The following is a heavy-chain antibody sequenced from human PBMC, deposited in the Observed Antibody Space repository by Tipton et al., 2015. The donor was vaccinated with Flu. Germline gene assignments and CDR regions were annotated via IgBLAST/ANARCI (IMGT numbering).Heavy chain of an antibody. CDR2: IYTSGST. Sequence: TLSLTCTVSGGSISSGSYYWSWIRQPAGKGLEWIGRIYTSGSTNYNPSLKSRVTISVDTSKNQFSLKLISVTAADTAVYYCASRLNGDVDYWGQGTLVTVSS. D-gene: IGHD4-17*01. CDR1: GGSISSGSYY. CDR3: ASRLNGDVDY. J-gene: IGHJ4*02. V-gene: IGHV4-61*02.